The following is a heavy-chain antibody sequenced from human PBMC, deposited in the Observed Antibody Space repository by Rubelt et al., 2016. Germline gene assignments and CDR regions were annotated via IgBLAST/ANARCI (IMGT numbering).Heavy chain of an antibody. D-gene: IGHD5-18*01. CDR3: TTDTAMDNDFDY. V-gene: IGHV3-15*07. CDR1: GFTFSNAW. CDR2: IQSKTDGGTT. Sequence: EVQLVESGGGLVKPGGSLRLSCAASGFTFSNAWMNWVRQAPGKGLEWVGRIQSKTDGGTTDYAAPVKGRFTISRDDSKNTLYLQMNSLKTEDTAAYYCTTDTAMDNDFDYWGQGTLVTVSS. J-gene: IGHJ4*02.